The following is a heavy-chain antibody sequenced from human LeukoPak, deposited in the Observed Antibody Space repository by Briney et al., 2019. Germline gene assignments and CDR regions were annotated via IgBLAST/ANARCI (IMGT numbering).Heavy chain of an antibody. Sequence: GGSLRLSCEASGVTFSSYAMHWVRLSPGKGLEWVSGISYNSGDIGYADSVKGRFIVSRDNSKNTLYLQMNSLRAEDTAVYYCAKDYRYYDSSGYTSYWGQGTLVTVSS. D-gene: IGHD3-22*01. J-gene: IGHJ4*02. V-gene: IGHV3-9*01. CDR1: GVTFSSYA. CDR3: AKDYRYYDSSGYTSY. CDR2: ISYNSGDI.